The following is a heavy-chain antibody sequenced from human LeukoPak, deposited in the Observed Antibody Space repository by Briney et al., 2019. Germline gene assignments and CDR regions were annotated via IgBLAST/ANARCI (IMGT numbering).Heavy chain of an antibody. J-gene: IGHJ4*02. CDR2: IKKDGSEK. Sequence: GGSLRLSCAASGFTFSSYWMSWVRQAPGKGLEWVANIKKDGSEKYYVDSVKGRFTISRDNAKNSLYLQMNSLRAEDTAVYYCAREEGGKLGIDYYFDYWGQGTLVTVSS. D-gene: IGHD7-27*01. CDR1: GFTFSSYW. CDR3: AREEGGKLGIDYYFDY. V-gene: IGHV3-7*01.